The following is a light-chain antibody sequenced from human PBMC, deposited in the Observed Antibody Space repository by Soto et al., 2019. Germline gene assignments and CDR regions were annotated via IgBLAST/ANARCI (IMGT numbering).Light chain of an antibody. CDR2: AAS. V-gene: IGKV1-12*01. J-gene: IGKJ2*01. CDR1: QGIGIY. Sequence: DIQMTQSPSSVSASVGDRVTITCRASQGIGIYLAWYQQKPGKAPKLLIYAASTLQSGVPSRFRGSGSGTDFTLTISSLQPEDFATYFCRQANSLPYTFGQGTKVDIK. CDR3: RQANSLPYT.